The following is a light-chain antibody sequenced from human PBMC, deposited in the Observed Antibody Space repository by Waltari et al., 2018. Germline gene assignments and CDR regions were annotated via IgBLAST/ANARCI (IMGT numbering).Light chain of an antibody. V-gene: IGLV2-14*02. J-gene: IGLJ2*01. CDR1: SSDVGSYNS. Sequence: QSALTQPASVSGSPVQSITISCTGTSSDVGSYNSVSWCQQHPGKGPKLIRYEVNKRPSGVSNRFSGSKSGNAASLTISGLQAEDEADYYCSSYTSSITVVFGGGTKLTVL. CDR2: EVN. CDR3: SSYTSSITVV.